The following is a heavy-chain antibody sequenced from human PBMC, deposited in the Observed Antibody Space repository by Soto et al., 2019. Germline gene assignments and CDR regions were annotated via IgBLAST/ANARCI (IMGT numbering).Heavy chain of an antibody. V-gene: IGHV3-30-3*01. J-gene: IGHJ4*02. Sequence: QVQLVESGGGVVQPGRSLRLSCAASGFTFSSYPMHWVRQAPGKGLEWVAVISFDGRNEYYADSVKGRFLISRDNSKNTLYLQMNSLRPEDTAIYYCARDQTRAIIRPQQLGGYWGQGTLVTVSS. D-gene: IGHD3-10*01. CDR2: ISFDGRNE. CDR1: GFTFSSYP. CDR3: ARDQTRAIIRPQQLGGY.